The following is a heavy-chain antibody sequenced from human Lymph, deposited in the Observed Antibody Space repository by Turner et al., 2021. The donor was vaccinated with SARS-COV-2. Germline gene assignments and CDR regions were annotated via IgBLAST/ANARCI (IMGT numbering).Heavy chain of an antibody. Sequence: VQLVQSGAEVMKPGASVKVSCKVSGSTLPELSMHWVRQAPGKGLEWMGGFDPEDGATIYAQKFQGRVTMTEDTSIDTVYMELSSLRSEDTAVYYCAIDRKKWLVQTGDGMDVWGQGTTVTVSS. V-gene: IGHV1-24*01. CDR2: FDPEDGAT. CDR1: GSTLPELS. CDR3: AIDRKKWLVQTGDGMDV. D-gene: IGHD6-19*01. J-gene: IGHJ6*02.